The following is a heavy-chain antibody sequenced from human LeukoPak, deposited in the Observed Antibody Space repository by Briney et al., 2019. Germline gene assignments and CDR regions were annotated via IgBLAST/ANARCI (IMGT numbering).Heavy chain of an antibody. CDR2: ISSRSIYI. D-gene: IGHD3-10*01. CDR3: ASDRYYYGSGSYYSGAFDY. J-gene: IGHJ4*02. V-gene: IGHV3-21*01. Sequence: PGGSLRLSCAAPGFTFSSYTMNWVRQAPGKGLEWVSSISSRSIYIYYADSVKGRFTISRDNAKNSLYLQMNSLRAEGTAVYYCASDRYYYGSGSYYSGAFDYWGQGTLVTVSS. CDR1: GFTFSSYT.